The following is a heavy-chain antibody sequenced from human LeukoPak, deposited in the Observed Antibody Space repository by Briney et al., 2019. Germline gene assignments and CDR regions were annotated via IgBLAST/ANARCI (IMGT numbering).Heavy chain of an antibody. V-gene: IGHV3-9*01. CDR3: ARGSYRNPRDYFYGMDV. Sequence: GGSLRLSCAASGVTFDDYAMHWVRQAPGKGLEWVSGISWNSGSIGYADSVKGRFTISRDNAKNSLYLQMNSLRDEDTAVYYCARGSYRNPRDYFYGMDVWGQGTTGTVS. CDR2: ISWNSGSI. J-gene: IGHJ6*02. CDR1: GVTFDDYA. D-gene: IGHD1-26*01.